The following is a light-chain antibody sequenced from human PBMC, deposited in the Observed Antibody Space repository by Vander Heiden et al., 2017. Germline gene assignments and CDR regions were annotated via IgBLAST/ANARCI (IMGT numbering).Light chain of an antibody. CDR2: DAS. Sequence: DIWLTQSPPSLSASVGDRVTITCRASETISTNLNWYQKKPGRAPNLLIYDASTLHSGVPSRFSGSGSGTDFTLTISSLQPEDFGTYYCQQSHSVPVTFGGGTKVESK. CDR3: QQSHSVPVT. J-gene: IGKJ4*01. CDR1: ETISTN. V-gene: IGKV1-39*01.